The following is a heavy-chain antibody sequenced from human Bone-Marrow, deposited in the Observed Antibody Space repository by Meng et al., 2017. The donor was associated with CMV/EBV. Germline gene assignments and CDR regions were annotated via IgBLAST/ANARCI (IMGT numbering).Heavy chain of an antibody. CDR1: GFTFSDYY. CDR3: ARGRYDFWSGYYFLGGMDV. CDR2: ISSSGSTI. V-gene: IGHV3-11*04. Sequence: GGSLRLSCGASGFTFSDYYMSWIRQAPGKGLEWVSYISSSGSTIYYAVSVKGRFTISRDNSNNTLYLQMTSLRAEDTAVYYCARGRYDFWSGYYFLGGMDVWGQGTTVTVSS. J-gene: IGHJ6*02. D-gene: IGHD3-3*01.